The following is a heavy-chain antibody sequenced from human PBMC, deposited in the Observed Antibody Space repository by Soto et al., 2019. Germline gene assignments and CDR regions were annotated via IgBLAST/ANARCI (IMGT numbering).Heavy chain of an antibody. V-gene: IGHV3-30-3*01. CDR2: ISYDGSNK. Sequence: GGSLRLSCAASGFTFSSYAMHWVRQAPGKGLEWVAVISYDGSNKYYADSVKGRFTISRDNSKNTLYLQMNSLRAEDTAVYYCARAPKPPTGAKLGVVIYYYYGMDVWGQGTTVTVSS. CDR1: GFTFSSYA. CDR3: ARAPKPPTGAKLGVVIYYYYGMDV. D-gene: IGHD3-3*01. J-gene: IGHJ6*02.